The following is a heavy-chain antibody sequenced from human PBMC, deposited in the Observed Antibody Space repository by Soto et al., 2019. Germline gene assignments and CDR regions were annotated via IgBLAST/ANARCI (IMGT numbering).Heavy chain of an antibody. CDR1: GGSISTITW. D-gene: IGHD2-2*03. Sequence: QVQLRESGPELVKTSGTLSLTCAVSGGSISTITWWSWVRPPPGKGLQWIGEIYHSGSTNYNPSLKSRVTISVDKSKNQFSLELSSVTAADTAVYYGARDLGSCSSTSCRPFDYWGQGTLVTVSS. CDR2: IYHSGST. CDR3: ARDLGSCSSTSCRPFDY. J-gene: IGHJ4*02. V-gene: IGHV4-4*02.